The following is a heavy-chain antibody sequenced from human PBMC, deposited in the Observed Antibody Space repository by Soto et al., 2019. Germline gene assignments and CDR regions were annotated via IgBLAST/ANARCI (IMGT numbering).Heavy chain of an antibody. CDR3: ALDLWGYCGTDCYPLDV. Sequence: SETLSLTCTVSGGSISGYYWSWIRQPPGKGLEWIGYMYNTGSTVYNPSFKSRVTISVDTSKNQFSLKLNSVTAADTAVYYCALDLWGYCGTDCYPLDVWGQGTTVTVSS. J-gene: IGHJ6*02. CDR2: MYNTGST. D-gene: IGHD2-21*02. V-gene: IGHV4-59*01. CDR1: GGSISGYY.